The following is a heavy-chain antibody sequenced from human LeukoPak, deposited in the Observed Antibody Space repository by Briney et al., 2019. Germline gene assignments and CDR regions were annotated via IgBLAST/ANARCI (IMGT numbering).Heavy chain of an antibody. D-gene: IGHD4-23*01. J-gene: IGHJ2*01. CDR3: ARDWNWDYGGNPLNWYFDL. V-gene: IGHV4-59*01. CDR2: IYYSGST. CDR1: GGSISSYY. Sequence: PSETLSLTCTVSGGSISSYYWSWIRQPPGKGLEWIGYIYYSGSTNYNPSLRSRVTISVDTSKNQFSLKLSSVTAADTAVYYCARDWNWDYGGNPLNWYFDLWGRGTLVTVSS.